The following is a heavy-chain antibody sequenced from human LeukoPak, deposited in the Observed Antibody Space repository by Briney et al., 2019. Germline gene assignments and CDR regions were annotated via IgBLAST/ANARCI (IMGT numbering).Heavy chain of an antibody. Sequence: GGSLRLSCAASGFTFSSYGMHWVRQAPGKGLEWVAVISYDGSNKYYAGSVKGRFTISRDNSKNTLHLQMNSLRAEDTAVYYCAKDLAFDYWGQGTLVTVSS. CDR3: AKDLAFDY. V-gene: IGHV3-30*18. CDR2: ISYDGSNK. CDR1: GFTFSSYG. J-gene: IGHJ4*02.